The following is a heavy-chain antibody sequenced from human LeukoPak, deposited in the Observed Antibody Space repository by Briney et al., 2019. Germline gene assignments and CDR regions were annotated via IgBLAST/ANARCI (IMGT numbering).Heavy chain of an antibody. J-gene: IGHJ5*02. V-gene: IGHV4-59*01. CDR1: GGSISSYY. Sequence: SETLSLTCTVSGGSISSYYWSWIRQPPGKGLEWIGYIYYSGSTNYNPSLKSRVTIPVDTSKNQFSLKLTSVTAADTALYYCARVRYFDWLSHGSWGQGTLVTVSS. CDR2: IYYSGST. CDR3: ARVRYFDWLSHGS. D-gene: IGHD3-9*01.